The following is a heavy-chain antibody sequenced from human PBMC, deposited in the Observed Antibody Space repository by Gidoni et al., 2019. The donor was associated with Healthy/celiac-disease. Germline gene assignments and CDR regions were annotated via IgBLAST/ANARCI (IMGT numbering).Heavy chain of an antibody. CDR2: ISGSGGST. D-gene: IGHD2-15*01. V-gene: IGHV3-23*01. Sequence: EVQLLESGGGLVQPGGSLRLSCAASGFTFSSYAMTWVLQAPGKGLGWVRQGRGKGLKWVSVISGSGGSTYYADAVKGRFTISRDNSKNTLYLQMNSLRAEDTAVYYCAKRTGARTGGSSYNWFDPWGQGTLVTVSS. J-gene: IGHJ5*02. CDR3: AKRTGARTGGSSYNWFDP. CDR1: GFTFSSYA.